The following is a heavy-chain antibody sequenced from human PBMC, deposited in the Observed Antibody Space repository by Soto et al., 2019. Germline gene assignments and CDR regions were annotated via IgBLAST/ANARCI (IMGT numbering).Heavy chain of an antibody. CDR2: IYYSGST. Sequence: QVQLQESGPGLVKPSETLSLTCTVSGGSISSYYWSWIRQPPGKGLEWIGYIYYSGSTNYNPSLKIRVTLSVDTSKNQFSLKLSSVTVSDTAVYYCARRTCSSFAFFDYLGQGTLVTVSS. CDR1: GGSISSYY. CDR3: ARRTCSSFAFFDY. J-gene: IGHJ4*02. V-gene: IGHV4-59*01. D-gene: IGHD6-13*01.